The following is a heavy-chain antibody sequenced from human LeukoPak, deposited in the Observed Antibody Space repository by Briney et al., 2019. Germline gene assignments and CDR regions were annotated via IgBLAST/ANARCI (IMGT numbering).Heavy chain of an antibody. J-gene: IGHJ4*02. CDR1: GGSFSGYY. CDR2: INHSGST. Sequence: PSETLSLTCAVYGGSFSGYYWSWIRQPPGKGLEWIGEINHSGSTNYNPSLKSRVTISVDTSKNQFSLKLSSVTAADTAVYYCARKPGAAAAPFDYWGQGTLVTVSS. V-gene: IGHV4-34*01. D-gene: IGHD6-13*01. CDR3: ARKPGAAAAPFDY.